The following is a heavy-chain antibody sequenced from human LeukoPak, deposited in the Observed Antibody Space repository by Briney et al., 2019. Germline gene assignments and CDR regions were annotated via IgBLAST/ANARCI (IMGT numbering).Heavy chain of an antibody. V-gene: IGHV4-34*01. J-gene: IGHJ4*02. CDR2: INHSGST. CDR1: GGSFSGYY. D-gene: IGHD6-13*01. Sequence: SETLSLTCAVYGGSFSGYYWSWIRQPPGKGLEWIGEINHSGSTNYNPSLKMRVTISVDTSKNQFSLKLSSVTAADTAVYYCARHGPNQGYSSSWYRFRSYFDYWGQGTLVTVSS. CDR3: ARHGPNQGYSSSWYRFRSYFDY.